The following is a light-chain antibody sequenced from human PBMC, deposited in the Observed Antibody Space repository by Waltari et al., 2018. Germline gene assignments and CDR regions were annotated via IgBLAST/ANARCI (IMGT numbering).Light chain of an antibody. V-gene: IGKV4-1*01. CDR3: QQYYSTPWT. CDR1: RSVLYSSNNKKY. CDR2: WAS. J-gene: IGKJ1*01. Sequence: DIVMTQSPDSLAASLGDRATIHCRSLRSVLYSSNNKKYITWYQQKPGQPPKLLIYWASTRESGVPDRFSGSGSGTDFTLTISSLQAEDVAVYYCQQYYSTPWTFGQGTKVEIK.